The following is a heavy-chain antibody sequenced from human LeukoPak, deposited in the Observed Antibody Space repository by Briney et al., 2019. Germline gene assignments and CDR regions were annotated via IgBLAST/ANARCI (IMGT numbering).Heavy chain of an antibody. CDR3: AREAGWHNWFDP. J-gene: IGHJ5*02. V-gene: IGHV1-2*02. CDR1: GYTFTGYY. D-gene: IGHD6-19*01. CDR2: INPNSGGT. Sequence: ASVKVSCKASGYTFTGYYMHWVRQAPGQGPEWMGWINPNSGGTNYAQKFQGRVTMTRDTSISTAYMELSRLRSDDTAVYYCAREAGWHNWFDPWGQGTLVTVSS.